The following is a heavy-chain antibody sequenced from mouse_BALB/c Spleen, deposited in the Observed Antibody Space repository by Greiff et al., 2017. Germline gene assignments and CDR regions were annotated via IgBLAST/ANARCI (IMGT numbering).Heavy chain of an antibody. CDR1: GYTFTDYN. J-gene: IGHJ2*01. D-gene: IGHD2-4*01. V-gene: IGHV1S29*02. CDR3: ARWGDYDGRAYFDY. CDR2: IYPYNGGT. Sequence: VQLKESGPELVKPGASVKISCKASGYTFTDYNMHWVKQSHGKSLEWIGYIYPYNGGTGYNQKFKSKATLTVDNSSSTAYMELRSLTSEDSAVYYCARWGDYDGRAYFDYWGQGTTLTVSS.